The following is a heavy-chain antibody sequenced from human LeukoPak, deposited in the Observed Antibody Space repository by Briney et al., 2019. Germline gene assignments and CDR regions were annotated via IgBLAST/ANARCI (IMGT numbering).Heavy chain of an antibody. CDR2: IWYDGSKK. V-gene: IGHV3-33*06. D-gene: IGHD5-18*01. CDR1: GFTFSSHG. Sequence: GRSLRFSCAASGFTFSSHGMHWVRQAPGKGLEWVALIWYDGSKKYYADSVKGRFTISRDDSKNTLYLQMNSLRAEDTAMYYCAKDLSYGSNWFDPWGQGTLVTVSS. CDR3: AKDLSYGSNWFDP. J-gene: IGHJ5*02.